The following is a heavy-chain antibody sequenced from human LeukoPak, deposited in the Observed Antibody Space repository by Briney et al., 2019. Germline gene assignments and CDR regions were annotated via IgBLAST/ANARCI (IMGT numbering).Heavy chain of an antibody. CDR2: ISYDGSNK. V-gene: IGHV3-30*18. CDR3: AKARDFDY. J-gene: IGHJ4*02. Sequence: GRSLRLSCAASGFTFSSYGMHWVRQAPGKGLEWVAVISYDGSNKYYADSVKGRFTISRDNSKNTLYLQMNSLRAEDTAVYYCAKARDFDYWGQGTLVTVSS. CDR1: GFTFSSYG.